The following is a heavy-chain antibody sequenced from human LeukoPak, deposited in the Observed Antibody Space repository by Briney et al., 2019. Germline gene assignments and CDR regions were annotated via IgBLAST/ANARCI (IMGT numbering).Heavy chain of an antibody. J-gene: IGHJ5*01. Sequence: SETLSLTCTVSGDSMSSSIYKWGWIRQPPGKGLEWIGTIHYSGSTYYNPSLKSRVTISVDTSRNQFSLKLSSVTAADTAVYFCAGRVTTGKFDPWGQGTLVTVSS. CDR1: GDSMSSSIYK. CDR2: IHYSGST. D-gene: IGHD4-17*01. V-gene: IGHV4-39*01. CDR3: AGRVTTGKFDP.